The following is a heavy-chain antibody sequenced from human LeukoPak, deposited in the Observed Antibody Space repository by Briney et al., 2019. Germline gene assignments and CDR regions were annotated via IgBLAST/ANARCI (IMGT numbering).Heavy chain of an antibody. J-gene: IGHJ1*01. CDR2: VSNDGGTE. Sequence: PGGSLRLSCAASGFTFSSYAMHWVRQAPGKGLEWVAVVSNDGGTEYYADSVKGRFTISRDNSKNTVYLQMNSLRDEDTAVYYCARDYSVAVTAGFFEHWGQGALVTVSS. D-gene: IGHD2-21*02. CDR1: GFTFSSYA. V-gene: IGHV3-30*04. CDR3: ARDYSVAVTAGFFEH.